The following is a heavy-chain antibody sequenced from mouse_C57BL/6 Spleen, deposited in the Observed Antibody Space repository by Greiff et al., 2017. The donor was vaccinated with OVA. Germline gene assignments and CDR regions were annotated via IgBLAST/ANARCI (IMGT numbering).Heavy chain of an antibody. D-gene: IGHD2-5*01. CDR1: GYTFTDYN. Sequence: VQLKESGPELVKPGASVKIPCKASGYTFTDYNMDWVKQSPGKSLEWIGDINPNNGGTIYNQKFKGKATLTVDKSSSTAYMELRSLTSEDTAVYYCARRAYYSNYLAWFAYWGQGTLVTVSA. CDR3: ARRAYYSNYLAWFAY. J-gene: IGHJ3*01. V-gene: IGHV1-18*01. CDR2: INPNNGGT.